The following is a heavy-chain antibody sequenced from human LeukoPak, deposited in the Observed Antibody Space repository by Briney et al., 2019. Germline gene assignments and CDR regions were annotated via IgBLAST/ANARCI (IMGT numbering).Heavy chain of an antibody. CDR2: TYHTGST. J-gene: IGHJ4*02. CDR1: GGPVTEYY. D-gene: IGHD1-26*01. Sequence: SETLSLTCSVSGGPVTEYYWSWIRQPPGKGLERIGYTYHTGSTNYSPPLKSRVTMSVDASRNQFSLKLVSVTAADTAVYYCARDRGSTGYYYLDSWGQGILVTVSS. CDR3: ARDRGSTGYYYLDS. V-gene: IGHV4-59*02.